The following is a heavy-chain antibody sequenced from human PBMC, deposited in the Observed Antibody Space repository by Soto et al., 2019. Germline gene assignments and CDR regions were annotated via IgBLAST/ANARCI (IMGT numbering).Heavy chain of an antibody. CDR2: ISAYNGNT. V-gene: IGHV1-18*01. Sequence: PSVKVSCKASGYTFTSYGISWVRQAPGRGLEWMGWISAYNGNTNYAQKLQGRVTMTTDTSTSTAYMELRSLRSDVTAVYYCARVIQLWSHDAFDIWGKGTMVTVSS. CDR1: GYTFTSYG. D-gene: IGHD5-18*01. CDR3: ARVIQLWSHDAFDI. J-gene: IGHJ3*02.